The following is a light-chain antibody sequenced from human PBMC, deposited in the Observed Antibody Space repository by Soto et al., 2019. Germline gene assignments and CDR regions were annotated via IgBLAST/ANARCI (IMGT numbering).Light chain of an antibody. Sequence: IVLTQSPATLSLSPGQRATLSCRASQSVSSYLAWYQQKPGQAPRLLIYDASSRATGIPARFSGSGSGTDFTLTISSLEPEDFAVYYCPQYGSSPLTFGGGTKVDI. J-gene: IGKJ4*01. CDR2: DAS. CDR3: PQYGSSPLT. V-gene: IGKV3-11*01. CDR1: QSVSSY.